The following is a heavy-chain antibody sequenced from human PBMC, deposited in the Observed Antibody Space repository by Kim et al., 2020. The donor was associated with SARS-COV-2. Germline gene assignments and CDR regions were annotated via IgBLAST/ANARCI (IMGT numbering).Heavy chain of an antibody. D-gene: IGHD6-19*01. V-gene: IGHV4-59*01. CDR3: ARAVAGIDYYYYGMDV. J-gene: IGHJ6*02. Sequence: LMTRVTISVDTSKNQFSRKLSSVSAADTAVYYCARAVAGIDYYYYGMDVWGQGTTVTVSS.